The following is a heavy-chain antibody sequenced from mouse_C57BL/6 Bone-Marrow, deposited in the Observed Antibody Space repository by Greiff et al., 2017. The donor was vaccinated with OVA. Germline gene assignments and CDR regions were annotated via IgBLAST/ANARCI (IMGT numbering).Heavy chain of an antibody. Sequence: VKLQQPGAELVKPGASVKVSCKASGYTFTSYWMHWVKQRPGKGLEWIGRINPCDSDTNYNQKFKSKATLTVDKSSNTAYMQLISLTSEDSAVYYCAISKFFITEFAYWGQGTLVTVSA. CDR3: AISKFFITEFAY. CDR2: INPCDSDT. J-gene: IGHJ3*01. CDR1: GYTFTSYW. D-gene: IGHD1-1*01. V-gene: IGHV1-74*01.